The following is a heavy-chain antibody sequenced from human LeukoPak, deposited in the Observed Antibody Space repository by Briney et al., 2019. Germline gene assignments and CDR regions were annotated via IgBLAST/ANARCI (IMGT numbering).Heavy chain of an antibody. Sequence: GGSLGLSCSASGFTFSSYAMHWVRQASGKGLEWVGRIRSKANSHAAAYAASVKGRFTISRDDSKNTAYVQMNSLKTEDTAVYYCTRRSQGLYFDYWGQGTLVTVSS. J-gene: IGHJ4*02. CDR3: TRRSQGLYFDY. V-gene: IGHV3-73*01. CDR2: IRSKANSHAA. CDR1: GFTFSSYA.